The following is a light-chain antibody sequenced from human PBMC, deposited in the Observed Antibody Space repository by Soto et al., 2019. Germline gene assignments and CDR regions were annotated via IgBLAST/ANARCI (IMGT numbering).Light chain of an antibody. V-gene: IGKV3-15*01. CDR1: QTVSSS. CDR3: QQYNNWPWT. Sequence: EIVLTQSPGTLSLSPVERATLSCRASQTVSSSFLAWYQQTPGQAPRLLIYGASKRATGFPARFSGSGSGTDFTLTISSLQSEDFAVYYCQQYNNWPWTFGQGTKVDIK. J-gene: IGKJ1*01. CDR2: GAS.